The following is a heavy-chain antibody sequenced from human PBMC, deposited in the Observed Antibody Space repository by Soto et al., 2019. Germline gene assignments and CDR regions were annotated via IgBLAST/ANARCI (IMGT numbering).Heavy chain of an antibody. J-gene: IGHJ3*02. CDR1: GFTFSSYW. CDR2: IKQDGSEK. D-gene: IGHD2-15*01. V-gene: IGHV3-7*01. CDR3: ARIVVVAATPGRGAFDI. Sequence: PGGSLRLSCAASGFTFSSYWMSWVRQAPGKGLEWMANIKQDGSEKYYLDSVKCRFTISRDNAKNSLYLQMNSLRAEDTAVYYCARIVVVAATPGRGAFDIWGQGTMVTVSS.